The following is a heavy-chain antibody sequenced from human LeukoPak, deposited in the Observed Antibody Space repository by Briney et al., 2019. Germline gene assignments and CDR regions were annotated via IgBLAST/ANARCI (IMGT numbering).Heavy chain of an antibody. V-gene: IGHV3-23*01. CDR3: ARGAYGDYHFDY. D-gene: IGHD4-17*01. Sequence: GGSLRLSCVASGFTFSSYAMAWVRQTPGKGLEWVSPISSSGDTAYYADSVKGRFTISRDNAMNTLYLQMNSLRAADTAVYYCARGAYGDYHFDYWGQGTLVTVSS. CDR1: GFTFSSYA. J-gene: IGHJ4*02. CDR2: ISSSGDTA.